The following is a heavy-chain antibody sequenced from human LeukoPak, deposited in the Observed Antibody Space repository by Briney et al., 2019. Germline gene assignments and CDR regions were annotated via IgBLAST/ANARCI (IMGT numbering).Heavy chain of an antibody. D-gene: IGHD3-10*01. CDR1: GYTFTSYY. V-gene: IGHV1-46*03. CDR2: INPSGGST. CDR3: ATLWFGDPTFYYMDV. J-gene: IGHJ6*03. Sequence: ASVKVSCKASGYTFTSYYMHWVRQAPGQGLEWMGIINPSGGSTSYAQKFQGRVTMTRDTSTSTVYMELSSLRSEDTAVYYCATLWFGDPTFYYMDVWGNGTTITVSS.